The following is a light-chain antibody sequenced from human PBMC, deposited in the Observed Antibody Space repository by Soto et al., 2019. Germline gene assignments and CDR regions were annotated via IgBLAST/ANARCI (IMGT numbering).Light chain of an antibody. Sequence: DIQMTHSPPSLSASVGDRVTITCQASQDIGYSLNWFQHKPGKAPNLVIYDAYNLEIGVPSRFTGSESGTDLTFTITRLRPEDIATYYCQKSDHLPLFGPGTKVESK. CDR2: DAY. V-gene: IGKV1-33*01. J-gene: IGKJ3*01. CDR3: QKSDHLPL. CDR1: QDIGYS.